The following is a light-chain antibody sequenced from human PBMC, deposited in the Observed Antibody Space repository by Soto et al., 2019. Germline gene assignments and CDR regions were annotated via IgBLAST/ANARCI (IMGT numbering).Light chain of an antibody. CDR2: DVS. J-gene: IGLJ1*01. Sequence: QSALTQPASVSGSAGQSITISCTGTSSDVGGYNYVSWYQQHPGKAPKLMIHDVSNRPSGVSSRFSGSKSGNTASLTISGLQAEDGADYYCSSYTSTNTPFVFGPGTKVTVL. CDR3: SSYTSTNTPFV. CDR1: SSDVGGYNY. V-gene: IGLV2-14*01.